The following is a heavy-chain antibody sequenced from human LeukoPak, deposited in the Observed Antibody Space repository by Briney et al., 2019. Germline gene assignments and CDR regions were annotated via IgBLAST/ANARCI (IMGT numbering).Heavy chain of an antibody. CDR2: INPNSGCT. D-gene: IGHD3-16*01. J-gene: IGHJ1*01. Sequence: GSVKVSCKASGYTFTGYYMHWVRQAPGQGLEWMGWINPNSGCTNYAQKFQGRFTMTRDTSISTAYMELSRLTSDDTAVYYCAREGGTVNFQHWGQGTLVTVSS. V-gene: IGHV1-2*02. CDR1: GYTFTGYY. CDR3: AREGGTVNFQH.